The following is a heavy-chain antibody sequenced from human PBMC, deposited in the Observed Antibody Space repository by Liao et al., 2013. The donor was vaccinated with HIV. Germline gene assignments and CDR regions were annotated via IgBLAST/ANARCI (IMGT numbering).Heavy chain of an antibody. CDR3: AREVRHYYYMDV. CDR1: GGSIRSSDYY. J-gene: IGHJ6*03. CDR2: IYYSGSS. V-gene: IGHV4-30-4*08. Sequence: QVQLRESGPGLVKPSQTLSLTCTVSGGSIRSSDYYWNWIRQPPGKGLEWIGYIYYSGSSSYNPSLKSRLTMSVDTSKNQFSLRLTSVTVADTAVYYCAREVRHYYYMDVWGKGTTVTVSS.